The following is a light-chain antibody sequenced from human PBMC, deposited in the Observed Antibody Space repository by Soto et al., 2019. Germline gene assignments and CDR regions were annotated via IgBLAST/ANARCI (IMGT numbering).Light chain of an antibody. V-gene: IGKV1-5*01. CDR2: DAS. Sequence: DFLMTQSPSTLSASVGDRVIITCRASQSISTWLAWYQRKPGKAPKFLIYDASTLESGVPSRFSGSGSGTEFTLTISRLQPDDFATYYCQQYNAYPLTFGGGTKVEIK. J-gene: IGKJ4*01. CDR1: QSISTW. CDR3: QQYNAYPLT.